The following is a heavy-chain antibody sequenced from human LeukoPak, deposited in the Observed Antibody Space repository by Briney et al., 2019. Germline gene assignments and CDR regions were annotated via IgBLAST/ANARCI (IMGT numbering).Heavy chain of an antibody. CDR3: ARGRGGRLPMDV. V-gene: IGHV4-34*01. CDR2: INHSGST. CDR1: GGSFSGYY. Sequence: SETPSLTCAVYGGSFSGYYWSRIRQPPGKGLEWIGEINHSGSTNYNPSLKSRVTISVDTSKNQFSLKLSSVTAADTAVYYCARGRGGRLPMDVWGKGTTVTVSS. D-gene: IGHD2-15*01. J-gene: IGHJ6*04.